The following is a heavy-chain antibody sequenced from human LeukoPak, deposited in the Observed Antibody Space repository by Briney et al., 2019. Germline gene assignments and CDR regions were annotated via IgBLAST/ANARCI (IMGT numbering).Heavy chain of an antibody. D-gene: IGHD3-9*01. CDR2: INHSGST. V-gene: IGHV4-34*01. CDR1: GGSFSGYY. CDR3: ARVSDPGYNDNSPKRKTRSESGYFDY. Sequence: SETLSLTCAVYGGSFSGYYWSWIRQPPGKGLEWIGEINHSGSTNYNPSLKSRVTISVDTSKNQFSLKLSSVTAADTAVYYCARVSDPGYNDNSPKRKTRSESGYFDYWGQGTLVTVSS. J-gene: IGHJ4*02.